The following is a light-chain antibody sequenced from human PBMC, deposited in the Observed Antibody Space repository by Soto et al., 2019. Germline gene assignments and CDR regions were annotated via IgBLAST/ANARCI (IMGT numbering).Light chain of an antibody. CDR1: SSDVGGYNY. CDR3: CSYAGSHFL. Sequence: QSALTQPRSVSGSPGQSVNISCTGTSSDVGGYNYVSWYQQHPGKAPKLMIYDVSQRPSGVPDRFSGSKSGNTASLTISGLQAEDEADYYCCSYAGSHFLFGGGTKLTVL. J-gene: IGLJ2*01. V-gene: IGLV2-11*01. CDR2: DVS.